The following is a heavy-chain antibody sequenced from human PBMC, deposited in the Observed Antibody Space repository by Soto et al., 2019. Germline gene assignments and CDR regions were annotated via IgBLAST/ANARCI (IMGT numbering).Heavy chain of an antibody. CDR1: GFTFSSYG. D-gene: IGHD5-18*01. V-gene: IGHV3-23*01. CDR3: AKRYSYGYEDLAEYFQH. Sequence: PGGSLRLSCAASGFTFSSYGMHWVRQAPGKGLEWVSAISGSGGSTYYADSVKGRFTISRDNSKNTLYLQMNSLRAEDTAVYYCAKRYSYGYEDLAEYFQHWGQGTLVTVSS. J-gene: IGHJ1*01. CDR2: ISGSGGST.